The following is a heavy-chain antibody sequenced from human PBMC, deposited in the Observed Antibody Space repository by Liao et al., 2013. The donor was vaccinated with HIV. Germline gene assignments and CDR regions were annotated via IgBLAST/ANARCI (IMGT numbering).Heavy chain of an antibody. CDR1: GGSFSGYY. CDR3: ASTVLEGRANDY. D-gene: IGHD3-10*01. V-gene: IGHV4-34*01. Sequence: QVQLQQWGAGLLKPSETLSLTCAVYGGSFSGYYWSWIRQPPGKGLEWIGEINHSGSTNYNPSLKSRVTISVDTSKNQFSLKLSSVTAADTAVYYCASTVLEGRANDYWGQGTLVTVSS. J-gene: IGHJ4*02. CDR2: INHSGST.